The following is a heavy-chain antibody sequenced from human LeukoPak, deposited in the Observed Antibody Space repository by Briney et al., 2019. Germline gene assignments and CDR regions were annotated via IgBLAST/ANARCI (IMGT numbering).Heavy chain of an antibody. CDR2: ISAYNGNT. Sequence: ASVKVSCKASGYTFTSYGNSWVRQAPGQGLEWMGWISAYNGNTNYAQKLQGRVTMTTDTSTSTAYMELRSLRSDDTAVYYCARDSRWELFGVQGFDPWGQGTLVTVSS. V-gene: IGHV1-18*01. CDR3: ARDSRWELFGVQGFDP. J-gene: IGHJ5*02. CDR1: GYTFTSYG. D-gene: IGHD1-26*01.